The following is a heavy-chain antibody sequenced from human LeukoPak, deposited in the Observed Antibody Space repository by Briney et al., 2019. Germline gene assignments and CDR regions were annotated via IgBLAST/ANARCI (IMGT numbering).Heavy chain of an antibody. CDR1: GDSISNGVKY. J-gene: IGHJ4*02. Sequence: SETLSLTCTVSGDSISNGVKYWSWIRQHPGRGLEWIGYIYHSGRSYYNPSLKSRITMSVDTSRNQFSLNLSSVTAADTAVYYCARDQVECTGGTCQSRVGFDFWGQGTLVTVSS. D-gene: IGHD2-8*02. CDR2: IYHSGRS. CDR3: ARDQVECTGGTCQSRVGFDF. V-gene: IGHV4-31*03.